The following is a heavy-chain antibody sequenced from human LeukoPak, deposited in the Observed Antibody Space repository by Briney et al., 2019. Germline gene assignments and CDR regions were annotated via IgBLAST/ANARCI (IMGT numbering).Heavy chain of an antibody. CDR1: GGSISSSSYY. D-gene: IGHD6-19*01. Sequence: SETLSLTCTVSGGSISSSSYYWGWLRQAPGKGLEWIGRIYYSGSTYYNPSLKSRVTISADTSKNHFSLKQSSVTAAATAVYYCARRAYSSPPFDYWGQGTLVTVSS. V-gene: IGHV4-39*02. J-gene: IGHJ4*02. CDR3: ARRAYSSPPFDY. CDR2: IYYSGST.